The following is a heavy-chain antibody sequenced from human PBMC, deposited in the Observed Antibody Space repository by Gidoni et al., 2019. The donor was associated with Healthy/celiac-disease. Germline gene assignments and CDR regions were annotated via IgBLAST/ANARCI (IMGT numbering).Heavy chain of an antibody. J-gene: IGHJ4*02. Sequence: EVQLVASGGGLVQPARSLRLSCAASGFTFADYAMHWARQAPGQGLEWVSGISWNSGSIGYADSVKGRFTISRDNAKNSLYLQMNSLRAEDTALYYCAKTYCSSTSCYNLFDYWGQGTLVTVSS. CDR2: ISWNSGSI. CDR3: AKTYCSSTSCYNLFDY. D-gene: IGHD2-2*01. CDR1: GFTFADYA. V-gene: IGHV3-9*01.